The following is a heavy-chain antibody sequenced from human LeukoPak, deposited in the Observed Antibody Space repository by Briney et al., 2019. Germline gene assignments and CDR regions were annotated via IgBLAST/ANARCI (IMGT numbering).Heavy chain of an antibody. D-gene: IGHD1-1*01. Sequence: QVQLQESGPGLVKPSETLSLTCAVSGYSIGSGYYWGWIRQPPGTGLEWIGKIYQSGSPYYNPSLKSRVTISIDTSKNQFSLKLTSVTAADTAVYYCARGDWNLAASGWGQGTLVTVSS. CDR1: GYSIGSGYY. CDR2: IYQSGSP. CDR3: ARGDWNLAASG. J-gene: IGHJ4*02. V-gene: IGHV4-38-2*01.